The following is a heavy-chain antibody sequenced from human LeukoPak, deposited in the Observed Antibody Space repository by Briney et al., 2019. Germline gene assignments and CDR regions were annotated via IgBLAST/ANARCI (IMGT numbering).Heavy chain of an antibody. CDR1: GYRFTSYW. V-gene: IGHV5-51*01. Sequence: GESLQISCQGSGYRFTSYWIGWVRQMPGKGLEWMGIIHPGDSDTRYSPTFQGQVTISADKSISAAYLQWSSLKASDTAMYYCAISYGAQGNCSSTSCYAGGLGYWGQGTLVTVSS. D-gene: IGHD2-2*01. CDR2: IHPGDSDT. CDR3: AISYGAQGNCSSTSCYAGGLGY. J-gene: IGHJ4*02.